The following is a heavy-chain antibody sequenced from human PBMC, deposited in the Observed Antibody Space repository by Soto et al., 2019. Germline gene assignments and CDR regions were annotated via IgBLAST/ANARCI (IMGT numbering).Heavy chain of an antibody. CDR3: SRVSNSTTDYCSSAMDV. Sequence: QLQLQESGPGLVKPSETLSLTCTVSGGSISSSSYCWGWTRHPPGKGLEWIGRINYSGSTYYSPSLRGRVTIAADPAKNQFSLNLSSVTAADTAVYYCSRVSNSTTDYCSSAMDVWGQGTTVSVSS. V-gene: IGHV4-39*01. D-gene: IGHD4-4*01. J-gene: IGHJ6*02. CDR2: INYSGST. CDR1: GGSISSSSYC.